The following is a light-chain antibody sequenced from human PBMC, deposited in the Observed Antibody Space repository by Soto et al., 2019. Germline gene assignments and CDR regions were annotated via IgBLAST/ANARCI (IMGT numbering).Light chain of an antibody. CDR1: SSDIGGYNY. V-gene: IGLV2-14*01. J-gene: IGLJ3*02. CDR3: ISYTSSSTWV. CDR2: EVS. Sequence: QSVLPQPASVSGSPGQSITISCTGTSSDIGGYNYVSWYQQHPGKAPKLMIYEVSNRPSGVSDRFSGSRSGNTASLTISGLQAEDESDYYCISYTSSSTWVCGGGTNLTVL.